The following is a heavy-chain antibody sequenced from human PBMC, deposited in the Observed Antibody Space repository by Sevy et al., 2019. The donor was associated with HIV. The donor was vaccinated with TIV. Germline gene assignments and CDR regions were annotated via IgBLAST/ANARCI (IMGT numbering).Heavy chain of an antibody. J-gene: IGHJ4*02. CDR1: GFTFSSYA. V-gene: IGHV3-30*04. CDR3: ARDLPHLLPWELSRGSDY. CDR2: ISHDEILK. D-gene: IGHD1-26*01. Sequence: GGSLRLSCAASGFTFSSYAMHWVRQAPGKGLEWVAIISHDEILKEYTDAVKGRFTISRDNSKNTVYLQMNSLRAEDTAVYYCARDLPHLLPWELSRGSDYWGQGTLVTVSS.